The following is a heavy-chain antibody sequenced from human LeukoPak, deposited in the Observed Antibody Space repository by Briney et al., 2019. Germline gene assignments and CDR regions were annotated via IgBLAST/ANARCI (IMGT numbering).Heavy chain of an antibody. CDR3: ARVNGIAAAGDPFDY. J-gene: IGHJ4*02. CDR2: ISSSSYA. CDR1: GFTFSDYY. Sequence: GGSLRLSCAASGFTFSDYYMSWIRQAPGKGLEWVSYISSSSYANYADSVKGRFTISRDNAKNSLYLQMNSLRAEDTAVYYCARVNGIAAAGDPFDYWGQGTLVTVSS. V-gene: IGHV3-11*06. D-gene: IGHD6-13*01.